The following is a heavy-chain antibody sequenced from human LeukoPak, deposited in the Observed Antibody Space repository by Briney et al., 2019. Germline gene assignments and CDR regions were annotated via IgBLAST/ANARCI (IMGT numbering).Heavy chain of an antibody. CDR3: ARTLDYYAPRGGYYYMDV. J-gene: IGHJ6*03. CDR2: ISGSGGST. D-gene: IGHD3-10*01. CDR1: GFTFSSYA. V-gene: IGHV3-23*01. Sequence: GGSLRLSCAASGFTFSSYAMSWVRQAPGKGLEWVSAISGSGGSTYYADSVKGRFTISRDNSKNTLYLQMNSLRAEDTAVYYCARTLDYYAPRGGYYYMDVWGKGTTVTVSS.